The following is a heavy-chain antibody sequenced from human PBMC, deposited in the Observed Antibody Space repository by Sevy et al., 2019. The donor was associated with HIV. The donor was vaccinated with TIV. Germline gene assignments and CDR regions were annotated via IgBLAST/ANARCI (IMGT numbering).Heavy chain of an antibody. D-gene: IGHD6-19*01. Sequence: GGSLRLSCAASGFTFSTYSMSWVRHAPGKGLEWVSYISGFNNYIYYADSLRGRFTISRDNAKNSLYLQMNNLRAEDTAVYYCARGASSGWDYFDYWGQGTLVTVSS. CDR3: ARGASSGWDYFDY. CDR2: ISGFNNYI. V-gene: IGHV3-21*01. CDR1: GFTFSTYS. J-gene: IGHJ4*02.